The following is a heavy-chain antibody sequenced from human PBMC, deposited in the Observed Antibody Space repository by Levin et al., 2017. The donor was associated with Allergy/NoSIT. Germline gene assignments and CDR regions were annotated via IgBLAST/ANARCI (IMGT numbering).Heavy chain of an antibody. D-gene: IGHD6-19*01. V-gene: IGHV3-30*18. CDR3: ANPGGLVRHNYWYFDL. Sequence: GGSLRLSCAASGFTFSSYGMHWVRQAPGKGLEWVAVISYDGSNKYYADSVKGRFTISRDNSKNTLYLQMNSLRAEDTAVYYCANPGGLVRHNYWYFDLWGRGTLVTVSS. CDR1: GFTFSSYG. CDR2: ISYDGSNK. J-gene: IGHJ2*01.